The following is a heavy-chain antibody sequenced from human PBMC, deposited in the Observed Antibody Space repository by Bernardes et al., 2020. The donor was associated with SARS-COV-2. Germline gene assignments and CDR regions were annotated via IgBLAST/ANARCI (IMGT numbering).Heavy chain of an antibody. J-gene: IGHJ2*01. D-gene: IGHD6-19*01. CDR2: TSRDGSDK. CDR1: GFAFSTYG. Sequence: GGSLSLSCAASGFAFSTYGMHWVRQAPGKGLEWVAATSRDGSDKYYAVSVKGRFTISRDNSKNTLYLQMSSLRAEDTAVYSCAKNPVSGSWYFDLWGRGTLVTVSS. V-gene: IGHV3-30*18. CDR3: AKNPVSGSWYFDL.